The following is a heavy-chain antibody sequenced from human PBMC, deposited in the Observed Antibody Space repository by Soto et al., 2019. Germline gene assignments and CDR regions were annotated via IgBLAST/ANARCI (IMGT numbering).Heavy chain of an antibody. CDR2: MNPNSGNT. J-gene: IGHJ5*02. V-gene: IGHV1-8*01. D-gene: IGHD2-2*01. CDR3: ARGGGDCSSTSCYAAMIFGVVIFSGWFDP. CDR1: GYTFTSFD. Sequence: GASVKVSWKASGYTFTSFDVSWMRKATGQGLEWMGWMNPNSGNTGYAQKFQGRVTMTRNTSISTAYMELSSLRSEDTAVYYCARGGGDCSSTSCYAAMIFGVVIFSGWFDPWGQGTLVTVSS.